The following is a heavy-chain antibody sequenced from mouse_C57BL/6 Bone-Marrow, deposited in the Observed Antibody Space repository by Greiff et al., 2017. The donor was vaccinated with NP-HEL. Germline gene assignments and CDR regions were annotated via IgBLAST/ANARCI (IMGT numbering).Heavy chain of an antibody. CDR3: ARPNQTLYAMDY. CDR2: IYPRSGNT. Sequence: LQESGAELARPGASVKLSCKASGYTFTSYGISWVKQRTGQGLEWIGEIYPRSGNTYYNEKFKGKATLTADKSSSTAYMELRSLTSEDSAVYFCARPNQTLYAMDYWGQGTSVTVSS. J-gene: IGHJ4*01. CDR1: GYTFTSYG. V-gene: IGHV1-81*01.